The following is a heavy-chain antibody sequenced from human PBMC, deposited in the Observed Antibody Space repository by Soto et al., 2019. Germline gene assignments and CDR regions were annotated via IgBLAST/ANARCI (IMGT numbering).Heavy chain of an antibody. CDR3: ARVAYSSGWSEWFDP. J-gene: IGHJ5*02. V-gene: IGHV3-33*01. CDR2: IWFDGSNK. CDR1: GFTFSSYG. D-gene: IGHD6-19*01. Sequence: GALRLSCAASGFTFSSYGMHWVRQAPGKGLEWVAVIWFDGSNKYYADSVKGRFTISRDNSKNTLYLQMNSLRAEDTAVYYCARVAYSSGWSEWFDPWGQGTLVTVSS.